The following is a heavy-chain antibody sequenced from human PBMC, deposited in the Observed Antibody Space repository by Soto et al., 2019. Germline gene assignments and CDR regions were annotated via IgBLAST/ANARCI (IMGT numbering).Heavy chain of an antibody. J-gene: IGHJ5*02. CDR3: ARVMVRGVIRVRALLLEKFNRLDA. CDR1: GYTFTSYC. V-gene: IGHV1-18*01. CDR2: ISSYNGDT. Sequence: ASVKVSCKSSGYTFTSYCIIWVRQAPGQGLECMGWISSYNGDTNYAQNLQGRLTMTTDTSTSRVYLDLRSLRSDDAAVYYCARVMVRGVIRVRALLLEKFNRLDACGQGTTVNV. D-gene: IGHD3-10*01.